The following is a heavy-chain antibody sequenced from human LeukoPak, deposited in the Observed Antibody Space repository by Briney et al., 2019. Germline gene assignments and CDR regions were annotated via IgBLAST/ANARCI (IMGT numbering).Heavy chain of an antibody. V-gene: IGHV1-69*01. CDR3: ARALYGGGGFDY. J-gene: IGHJ4*02. D-gene: IGHD4-23*01. CDR2: IIPIFGTS. CDR1: GGTFSSYA. Sequence: SVKVSCKASGGTFSSYAISWVRQAPGQGLEWMGGIIPIFGTSNYAQKFQGRVTITADESTSTAYMELSSLRSEDTAVYYCARALYGGGGFDYWGQGTLVTVSS.